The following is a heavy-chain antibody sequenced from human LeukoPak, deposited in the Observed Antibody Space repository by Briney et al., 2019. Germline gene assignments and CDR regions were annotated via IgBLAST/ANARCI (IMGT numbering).Heavy chain of an antibody. CDR1: GGSFSGYY. CDR2: INHSGST. V-gene: IGHV4-34*01. J-gene: IGHJ5*02. CDR3: ATRSGSYHTQEWFDP. Sequence: PSETLSLTCAVYGGSFSGYYWSWIRQPPGKGLEWIGEINHSGSTNYNPSLKSRVTISVDTSKNQFSLKLSSVTAADTAVYYCATRSGSYHTQEWFDPWGQGTLVTVSS. D-gene: IGHD1-26*01.